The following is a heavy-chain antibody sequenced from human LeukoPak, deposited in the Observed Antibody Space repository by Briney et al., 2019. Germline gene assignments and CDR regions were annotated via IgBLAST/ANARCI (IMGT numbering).Heavy chain of an antibody. V-gene: IGHV3-23*01. CDR1: GLTVSSYG. J-gene: IGHJ4*02. Sequence: GGSLRLSCGAPGLTVSSYGMSWVRQAPGKGLEWVSTIIGSAVNTYYADSVKGRFTISRDDSKNTVYLQMNSLRAEDTAVYSFAKCTSGTSYRGLDQWGQGTLVTVSS. CDR2: IIGSAVNT. D-gene: IGHD3-10*01. CDR3: AKCTSGTSYRGLDQ.